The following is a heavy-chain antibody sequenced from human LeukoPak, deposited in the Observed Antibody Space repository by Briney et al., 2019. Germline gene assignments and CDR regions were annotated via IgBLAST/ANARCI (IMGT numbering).Heavy chain of an antibody. D-gene: IGHD1-26*01. V-gene: IGHV3-7*03. J-gene: IGHJ4*02. CDR2: INQDGSEK. Sequence: GGSLRLSCAASGFTFSTYWMSWVRQAPGKGLEWVANINQDGSEKYYVDSVKGRFTISRDNTKNSLYLQMNSLRAEDPAVYYCAISGGYWAWAHWGQGTLVTVSS. CDR3: AISGGYWAWAH. CDR1: GFTFSTYW.